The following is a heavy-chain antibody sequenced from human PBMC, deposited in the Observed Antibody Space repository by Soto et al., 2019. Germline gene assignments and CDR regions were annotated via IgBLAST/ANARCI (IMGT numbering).Heavy chain of an antibody. CDR2: VSGSGGST. V-gene: IGHV3-23*01. Sequence: VGSLRLSCAASGFTFHNFALNWVRQAPGKGPEWVSSVSGSGGSTYYADSVKGRFTVSRDNSKNTLFLQMNSLRVEDTAMYYCAKAHPSGYGRASEAWGQATMVNV. J-gene: IGHJ3*01. D-gene: IGHD5-18*01. CDR3: AKAHPSGYGRASEA. CDR1: GFTFHNFA.